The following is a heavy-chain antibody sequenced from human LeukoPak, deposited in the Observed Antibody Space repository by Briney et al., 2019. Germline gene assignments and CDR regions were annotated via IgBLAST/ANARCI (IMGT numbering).Heavy chain of an antibody. J-gene: IGHJ3*02. CDR3: ARESGFWSGQGAFDI. CDR2: IYHSGST. CDR1: GGSFSGYY. V-gene: IGHV4-34*01. Sequence: PSETLSLTCAVYGGSFSGYYWSWVRQPPGKGLEWIGEIYHSGSTNYNPSLKSRVTISVDKSKNQFSLKLSSVTAADTAVYYCARESGFWSGQGAFDIWGQGTMVTVSS. D-gene: IGHD3-3*01.